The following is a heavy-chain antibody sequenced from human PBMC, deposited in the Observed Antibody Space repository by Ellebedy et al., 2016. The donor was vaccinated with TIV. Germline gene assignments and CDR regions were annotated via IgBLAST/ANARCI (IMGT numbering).Heavy chain of an antibody. CDR2: IWYDGSNK. CDR1: GFNLTNYD. D-gene: IGHD4/OR15-4a*01. CDR3: AKGSGAPDY. Sequence: GESLKISCAASGFNLTNYDIHWVRQAPGKGLEWVAVIWYDGSNKYYADSVKGRFTISRDNSKNTLYLQMNSLRAEDTAVYYCAKGSGAPDYWGQGTLVTVSS. J-gene: IGHJ4*02. V-gene: IGHV3-33*06.